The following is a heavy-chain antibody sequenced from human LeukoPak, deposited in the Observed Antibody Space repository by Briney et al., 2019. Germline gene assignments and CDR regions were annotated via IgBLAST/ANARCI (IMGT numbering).Heavy chain of an antibody. CDR3: AKAAAGGYIYGDY. J-gene: IGHJ4*02. Sequence: GGSLRLSCAASGFTFSSYAMSWVRQAPGKGLEWVSAISGSGDSTNYADSVKGRFTISRDNSKNTLYLQMNSLRAEDTAVYYCAKAAAGGYIYGDYWGQGTLVTVSS. CDR2: ISGSGDST. CDR1: GFTFSSYA. V-gene: IGHV3-23*01. D-gene: IGHD5-18*01.